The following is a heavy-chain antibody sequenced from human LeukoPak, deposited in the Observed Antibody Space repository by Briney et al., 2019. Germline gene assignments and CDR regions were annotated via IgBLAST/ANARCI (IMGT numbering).Heavy chain of an antibody. CDR2: IYPGDSDT. Sequence: GASLKISFKGSGYRFTSYWIGWVRPMPGKGLEWMGIIYPGDSDTRYSPSFQGQVTISADKSISTAYLQWSSLKASDTAMYYCARLHGLPRPYYFDYWGQGTLVTVSS. CDR3: ARLHGLPRPYYFDY. V-gene: IGHV5-51*01. J-gene: IGHJ4*02. CDR1: GYRFTSYW. D-gene: IGHD3-10*01.